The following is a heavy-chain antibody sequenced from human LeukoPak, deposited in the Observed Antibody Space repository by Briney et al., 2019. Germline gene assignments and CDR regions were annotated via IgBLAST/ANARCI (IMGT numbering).Heavy chain of an antibody. Sequence: ASVKVSCKASGYTFTSYGISWVRQAPGQGLEWMGWTSAYNGNTNYAQKLQGRVTMTTDTSTSTAYMELRSLRSDDTAVYYCARDSDGVSSGSANWFDPWGQGTLVTVSS. D-gene: IGHD2-8*01. J-gene: IGHJ5*02. CDR3: ARDSDGVSSGSANWFDP. CDR1: GYTFTSYG. CDR2: TSAYNGNT. V-gene: IGHV1-18*04.